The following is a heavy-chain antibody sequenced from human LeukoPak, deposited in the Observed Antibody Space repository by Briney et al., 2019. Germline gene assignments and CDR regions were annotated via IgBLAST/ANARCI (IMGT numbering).Heavy chain of an antibody. CDR2: ISAYNGNT. CDR1: GYTFTSYG. V-gene: IGHV1-18*01. CDR3: ARDLGSGWYSLSDY. Sequence: ASVKVSCKASGYTFTSYGISWVRQGPGQGLEWMGWISAYNGNTNYAQKLQGRVTMTTDTSTSTAYMELRSLRSDDTAVYYCARDLGSGWYSLSDYWGQGTLVTVSS. J-gene: IGHJ4*02. D-gene: IGHD6-19*01.